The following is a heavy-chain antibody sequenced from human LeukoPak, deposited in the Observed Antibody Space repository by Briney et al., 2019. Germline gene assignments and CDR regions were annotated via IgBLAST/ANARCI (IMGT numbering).Heavy chain of an antibody. V-gene: IGHV4-38-2*01. Sequence: SETLSLACAVSGYSISSGYYWGWIRQPPGKGLEWIGSIYHSGSTYYNPSLKSRVTISVDTSKNQFSLKLSSVTAADTAVYYCASADYYDSSGYYYVSYYFDYWGQGTLVTVSS. CDR2: IYHSGST. CDR1: GYSISSGYY. CDR3: ASADYYDSSGYYYVSYYFDY. D-gene: IGHD3-22*01. J-gene: IGHJ4*02.